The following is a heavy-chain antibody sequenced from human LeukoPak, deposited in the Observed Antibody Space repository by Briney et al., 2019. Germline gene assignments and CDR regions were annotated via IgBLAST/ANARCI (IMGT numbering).Heavy chain of an antibody. Sequence: PSETLSLTCTVSGGSISSSSYYWAWIRQPPGKGLEWIETLSYTGSTYSNPSLKSRVTISVDTSKNRFSLKLSSVTAADTAVYYCVRSGTYVWYFDLWGRGTLVTVSS. J-gene: IGHJ2*01. D-gene: IGHD1-26*01. CDR2: LSYTGST. CDR1: GGSISSSSYY. V-gene: IGHV4-39*01. CDR3: VRSGTYVWYFDL.